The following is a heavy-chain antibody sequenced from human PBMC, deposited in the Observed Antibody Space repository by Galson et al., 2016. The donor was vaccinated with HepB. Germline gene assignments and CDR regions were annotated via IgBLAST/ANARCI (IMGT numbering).Heavy chain of an antibody. CDR1: GFTFSTYW. D-gene: IGHD1-26*01. CDR2: IKQDGGGK. V-gene: IGHV3-7*01. Sequence: SLRLSCAASGFTFSTYWMTWVRQAPGKGLEWVANIKQDGGGKYYVDSVKGRFTISRDNAEKSLYLQMNSLRAEDTAVYYCATMSESLTYYYGMDVWGQGTTVTGSS. J-gene: IGHJ6*02. CDR3: ATMSESLTYYYGMDV.